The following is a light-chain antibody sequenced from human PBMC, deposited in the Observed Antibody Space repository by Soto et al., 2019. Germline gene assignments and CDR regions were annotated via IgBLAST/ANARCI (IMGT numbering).Light chain of an antibody. CDR3: RADHGSGSDSV. CDR1: SGYSNYE. CDR2: VGADGVVG. V-gene: IGLV9-49*01. J-gene: IGLJ2*01. Sequence: QSVLTQPPSASASLGDWVTLTCTLSSGYSNYEVDWYQQRPGKGPRCVMRVGADGVVGSKVAGIPDRFSVLGSGLNRYLTIKNIQEEDEGDYHCRADHGSGSDSVFGGGTKLTVL.